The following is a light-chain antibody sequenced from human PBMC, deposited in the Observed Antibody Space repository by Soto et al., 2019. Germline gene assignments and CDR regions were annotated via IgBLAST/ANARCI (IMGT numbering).Light chain of an antibody. Sequence: DIQMTQSPSTLSASVGDRVTITCLASQSISSWLAWYQQKPGKAPKLLIFAASSLQSGVPSRFSGSRSGPDFTLTSSSLQPEDFATYYCQQSYSSPPTFGQGTKVDIK. V-gene: IGKV1-39*01. CDR2: AAS. CDR1: QSISSW. CDR3: QQSYSSPPT. J-gene: IGKJ1*01.